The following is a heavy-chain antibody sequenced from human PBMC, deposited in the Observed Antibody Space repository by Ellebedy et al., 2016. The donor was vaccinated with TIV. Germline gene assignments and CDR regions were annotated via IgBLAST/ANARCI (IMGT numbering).Heavy chain of an antibody. CDR3: ASEVGGGPFDY. D-gene: IGHD1-26*01. CDR2: IYRSGTT. Sequence: MPSETLSLTCTVSGYSISSGNFWVWIRQPPGKGLEWIGSIYRSGTTYYNPSLKSRVTISVDTSKNQFSLKLNSVTAADTAVYYCASEVGGGPFDYWGQGTLVTVSS. CDR1: GYSISSGNF. V-gene: IGHV4-38-2*02. J-gene: IGHJ4*02.